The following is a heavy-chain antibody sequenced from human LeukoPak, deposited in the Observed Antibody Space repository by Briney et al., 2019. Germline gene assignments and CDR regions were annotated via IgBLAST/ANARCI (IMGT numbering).Heavy chain of an antibody. CDR1: GGSFSGYY. D-gene: IGHD5-18*01. CDR3: ARGRSGYSYGPRFDY. Sequence: SETLSLTCAVYGGSFSGYYWCWIRQPQGQGMEWIGEINHSGSTNYNPSLKSRVTMSVDTSKNQFSLKLSSVTAADTAVYYCARGRSGYSYGPRFDYWGQGTLVTVSS. J-gene: IGHJ4*02. V-gene: IGHV4-34*01. CDR2: INHSGST.